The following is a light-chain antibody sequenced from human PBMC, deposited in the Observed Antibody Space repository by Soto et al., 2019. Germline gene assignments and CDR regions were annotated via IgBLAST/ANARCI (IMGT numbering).Light chain of an antibody. Sequence: DIQMTQSPSTLSASVGDRVTITCWASQSISSWLAWYQQKPGKAPKLLIYKASSLESGVPSRFSGSGSGTEFTLTISSLQPDDFATYYCQQYNSYSLTFGGGTKVEIK. V-gene: IGKV1-5*03. CDR3: QQYNSYSLT. J-gene: IGKJ4*01. CDR2: KAS. CDR1: QSISSW.